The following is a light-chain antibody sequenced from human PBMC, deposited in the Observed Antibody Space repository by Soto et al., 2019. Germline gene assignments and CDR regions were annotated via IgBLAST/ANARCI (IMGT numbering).Light chain of an antibody. V-gene: IGKV1-5*03. CDR3: QQYENYWT. J-gene: IGKJ1*01. Sequence: DIQMTQSPSTLSASVGDRVTITCRASQSITGWLAWFQQKPGKAPKLLISKASRLESGVPSRFSGSGSGTEFSLTISNLQPDDCATYYCQQYENYWTFGQGTKVDIK. CDR1: QSITGW. CDR2: KAS.